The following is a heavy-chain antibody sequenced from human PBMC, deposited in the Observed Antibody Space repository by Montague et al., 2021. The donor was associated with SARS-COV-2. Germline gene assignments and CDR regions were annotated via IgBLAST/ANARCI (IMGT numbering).Heavy chain of an antibody. D-gene: IGHD5-12*01. CDR1: GGSISSYY. CDR2: IYYGGST. V-gene: IGHV4-59*01. Sequence: SETLSLTCTVSGGSISSYYWSWIRQPPGKGLEWIGYIYYGGSTNYNPSLKSRVTISVGTSKNQFSLKLSSVTAADTAVYYCARGAGRGSGYGKYYYYYYGMDVWGQGTTVTVSS. CDR3: ARGAGRGSGYGKYYYYYYGMDV. J-gene: IGHJ6*02.